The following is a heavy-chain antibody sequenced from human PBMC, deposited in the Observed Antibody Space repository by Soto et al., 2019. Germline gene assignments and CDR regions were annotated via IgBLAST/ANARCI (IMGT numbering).Heavy chain of an antibody. D-gene: IGHD3-9*01. CDR3: ARDRNGCWFDMDV. CDR2: IWSDGNKE. Sequence: QVQLVESGGGVVQPGRSLRLSCVGSGFTFWHYGMHWVRQAPGKGLEWVAVIWSDGNKESYADSVKGRFAISRDNSKDKLFVEMNSLRVEDAAVYFCARDRNGCWFDMDVWGQGTTVSVSS. V-gene: IGHV3-33*01. J-gene: IGHJ6*02. CDR1: GFTFWHYG.